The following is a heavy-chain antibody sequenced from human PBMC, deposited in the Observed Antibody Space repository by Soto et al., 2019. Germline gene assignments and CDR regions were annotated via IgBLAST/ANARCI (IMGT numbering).Heavy chain of an antibody. CDR1: GFTVNDIY. CDR2: IYREFT. D-gene: IGHD2-15*01. J-gene: IGHJ3*01. Sequence: EVQLVESGGGLVQPGGSLRLSCVASGFTVNDIYMNWVRQAPGKGLEWVSVIYREFTDYADFVRGRFAISTDSSKNALFLQMNSLRAEDTAVYYCAREPRYCSGGSCSIMGDAFDVWGQGTMVTVSS. CDR3: AREPRYCSGGSCSIMGDAFDV. V-gene: IGHV3-66*01.